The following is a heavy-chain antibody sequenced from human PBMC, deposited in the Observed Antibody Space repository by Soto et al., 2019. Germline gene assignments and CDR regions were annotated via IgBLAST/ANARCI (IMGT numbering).Heavy chain of an antibody. V-gene: IGHV3-21*01. CDR1: GLAFNNYG. CDR2: ISKSDYT. CDR3: AREDSIIIPAVSDF. D-gene: IGHD2-2*01. J-gene: IGHJ4*02. Sequence: GGSLRLSCTVSGLAFNNYGIIWVRRAPGKGLEWVSSISKSDYTYYSDSVKGRFTISRDNAKNSVSLQMNTLRVEDTAVYYCAREDSIIIPAVSDFWGQGTLVTVSS.